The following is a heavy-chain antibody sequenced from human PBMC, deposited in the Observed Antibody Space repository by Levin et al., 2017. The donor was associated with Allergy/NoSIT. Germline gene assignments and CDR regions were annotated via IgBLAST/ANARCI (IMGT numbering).Heavy chain of an antibody. J-gene: IGHJ4*02. D-gene: IGHD4-23*01. CDR2: IKQDGSEK. V-gene: IGHV3-7*01. CDR3: ARELNPGNDY. CDR1: GFSFSSYW. Sequence: GESLKISCAASGFSFSSYWMSWVRQAPGKGLEWVANIKQDGSEKYYVDSVNGRFTISRDNAKNSLYLQMHSLRDEDTAFYYCARELNPGNDYWGQGTLVTVSS.